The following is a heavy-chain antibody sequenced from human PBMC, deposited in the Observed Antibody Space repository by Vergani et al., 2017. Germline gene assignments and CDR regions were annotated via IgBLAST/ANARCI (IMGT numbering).Heavy chain of an antibody. CDR2: IRYDGSNT. CDR3: ARDFLREASVDY. D-gene: IGHD2/OR15-2a*01. V-gene: IGHV3-30*02. CDR1: GFTFSNYG. J-gene: IGHJ4*02. Sequence: QVQLEESGGGVVQPGGSLRLSCGASGFTFSNYGMHWVRQAPGKGLEWVTFIRYDGSNTYYADSVKGRFTISRDNSKNSLYLQMNSLRADDTAVYYCARDFLREASVDYWGQGTLVTVSS.